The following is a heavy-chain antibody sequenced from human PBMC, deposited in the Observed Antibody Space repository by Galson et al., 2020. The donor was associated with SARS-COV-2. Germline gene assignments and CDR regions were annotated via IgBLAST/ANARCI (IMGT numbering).Heavy chain of an antibody. CDR2: FDPEDGET. CDR3: ATGSPWAKDNWFGA. Sequence: ASVKVSCKVSGYTLTELSMHWVRQAPGKGLECMGGFDPEDGETIYAQKFQGRVTMTEDTPTDTAFMGLSSLRSEDTAVYCCATGSPWAKDNWFGAWGQGTLVTVSS. D-gene: IGHD2-15*01. J-gene: IGHJ5*02. CDR1: GYTLTELS. V-gene: IGHV1-24*01.